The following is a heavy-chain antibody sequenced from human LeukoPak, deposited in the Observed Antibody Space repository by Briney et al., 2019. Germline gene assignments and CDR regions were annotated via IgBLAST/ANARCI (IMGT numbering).Heavy chain of an antibody. CDR2: IYYSGRT. Sequence: SETLSLTCAVSGGSISINSYYWAWIRQPPGEGLEWIGSIYYSGRTYYKPSLQSRVTISLDTSKNQFSLNLNFVTAADTAVYYCAKTVYYYDSSAYFDAFDIWGKGTMVAVSS. D-gene: IGHD3-22*01. CDR1: GGSISINSYY. CDR3: AKTVYYYDSSAYFDAFDI. J-gene: IGHJ3*02. V-gene: IGHV4-39*01.